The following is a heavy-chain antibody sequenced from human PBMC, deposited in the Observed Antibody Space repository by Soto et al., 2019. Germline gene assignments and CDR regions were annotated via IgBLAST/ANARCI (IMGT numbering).Heavy chain of an antibody. CDR2: IYYSGST. Sequence: QVQLQESGPGLVKPSETLSLTCTVSGGSVSSGSYYWSWIRQPPGKGLECIGYIYYSGSTNYDPSLKSRVTSTVDTSKNQFSLKLSSVTAADTAVYYCARVSSSWGLVSYFDDWGQGTLVTVSS. J-gene: IGHJ4*02. CDR1: GGSVSSGSYY. CDR3: ARVSSSWGLVSYFDD. V-gene: IGHV4-61*01. D-gene: IGHD6-13*01.